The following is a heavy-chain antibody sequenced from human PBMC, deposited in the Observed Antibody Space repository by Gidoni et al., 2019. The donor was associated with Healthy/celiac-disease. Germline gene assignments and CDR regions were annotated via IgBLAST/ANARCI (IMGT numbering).Heavy chain of an antibody. CDR2: INHSGST. CDR1: GGSFSGYY. V-gene: IGHV4-34*01. D-gene: IGHD3-22*01. CDR3: ARGRLLRGFDY. J-gene: IGHJ4*02. Sequence: QVQLQQWGAGLLKPSEPLSLTCAVYGGSFSGYYWSWIRQPPGKGLEWIGEINHSGSTNYNPSLKSRVTISVDTSKNQFSLKLSSVTAADTAVYYCARGRLLRGFDYWGQGTLVTVSS.